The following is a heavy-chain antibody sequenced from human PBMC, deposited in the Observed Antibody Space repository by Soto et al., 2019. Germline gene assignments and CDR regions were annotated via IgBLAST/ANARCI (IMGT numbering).Heavy chain of an antibody. J-gene: IGHJ6*02. D-gene: IGHD3-10*01. CDR3: AGSGSYRYYGMDV. Sequence: EVQLVESGGGLVQPGGSLRLSCAASGFTFSSYWMHWVRQAPGKGLVWVSRINSDGSSTSYADSVEGRFTISRDNAKNTLYLQMNSLRAEDTAVYYCAGSGSYRYYGMDVWGQGTTVTVSS. CDR2: INSDGSST. CDR1: GFTFSSYW. V-gene: IGHV3-74*01.